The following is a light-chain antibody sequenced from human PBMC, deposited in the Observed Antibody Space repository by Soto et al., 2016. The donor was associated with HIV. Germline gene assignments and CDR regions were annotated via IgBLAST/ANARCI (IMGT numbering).Light chain of an antibody. V-gene: IGLV3-21*02. Sequence: SYELTQPPSVSAAPGQTATITCAGNNIERKSVHWYQVKPGQAPVLAVYDDNDRPSGIPERFSGSNSGNTATLTISRVEVGDEADYYCQVWDSSSDHLVVFGGGTKLTVL. CDR1: NIERKS. CDR3: QVWDSSSDHLVV. CDR2: DDN. J-gene: IGLJ2*01.